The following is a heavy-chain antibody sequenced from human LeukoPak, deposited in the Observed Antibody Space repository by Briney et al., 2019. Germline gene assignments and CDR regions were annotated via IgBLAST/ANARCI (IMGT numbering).Heavy chain of an antibody. CDR1: GGSISSYY. V-gene: IGHV4-59*12. Sequence: PSETLSLTCTVSGGSISSYYWSWIRQPPGKGLEWIGYIYDSGSTNYNPSLKSRVTISVDTSKNQFSLKLSSVTAADTAVYYCARGITGWGIVVVPAFTRNYAFDIWGQGTMVTVSS. CDR2: IYDSGST. CDR3: ARGITGWGIVVVPAFTRNYAFDI. J-gene: IGHJ3*02. D-gene: IGHD2-2*01.